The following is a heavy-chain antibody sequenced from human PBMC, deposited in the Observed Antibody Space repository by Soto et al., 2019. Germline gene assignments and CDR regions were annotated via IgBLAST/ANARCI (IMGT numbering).Heavy chain of an antibody. Sequence: PGGSLRLSCEVSGFTFTKYGMHWVRQAPGKGLEWVAVISYDGNKEYFADSVKGRFTISRDNARNKLFLQMNSLRGGDTAVYYCVKDSFSNYSPYYYYAMDVWGQGTTVTVSS. CDR3: VKDSFSNYSPYYYYAMDV. J-gene: IGHJ6*02. CDR1: GFTFTKYG. V-gene: IGHV3-30*18. CDR2: ISYDGNKE. D-gene: IGHD4-4*01.